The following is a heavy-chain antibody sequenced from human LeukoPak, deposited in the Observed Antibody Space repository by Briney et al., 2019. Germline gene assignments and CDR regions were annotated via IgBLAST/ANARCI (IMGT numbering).Heavy chain of an antibody. CDR3: AKGAVATTGAFDI. V-gene: IGHV1-3*01. J-gene: IGHJ3*02. Sequence: KFQGRVTITRDTSASTAYMELSSLRSEDTAVYYCAKGAVATTGAFDIWGQGTMVTVSS. D-gene: IGHD6-19*01.